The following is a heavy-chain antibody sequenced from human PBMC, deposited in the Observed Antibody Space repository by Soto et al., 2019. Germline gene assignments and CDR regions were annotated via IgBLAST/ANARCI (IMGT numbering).Heavy chain of an antibody. D-gene: IGHD2-2*01. V-gene: IGHV3-23*01. Sequence: EVQLLESGGGLVQPGGSLRLSCVASGFTFSTYTMSWDRQAPGKGLEWVSVISGSGGSPSYADSVQGRFSISRDNPKNTLYLQMNSLRGEDTAMHYCAKAICSTTNCYVPDYWGQGTLVTVSS. CDR3: AKAICSTTNCYVPDY. J-gene: IGHJ4*02. CDR2: ISGSGGSP. CDR1: GFTFSTYT.